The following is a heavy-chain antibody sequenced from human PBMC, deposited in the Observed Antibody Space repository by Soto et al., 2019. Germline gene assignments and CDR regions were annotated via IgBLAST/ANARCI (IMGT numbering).Heavy chain of an antibody. D-gene: IGHD2-15*01. CDR1: GDSVSSNSAA. Sequence: SQTLSLTCAISGDSVSSNSAAWNWIRQSPSRGLEWLGRTYYRSKWYNDYAVSVKSRITHNPDTSKNQFTLQRNSVTPEDTAVYYCARTVDDDVVADYFDYWGQGTLVTVSS. V-gene: IGHV6-1*01. J-gene: IGHJ4*02. CDR3: ARTVDDDVVADYFDY. CDR2: TYYRSKWYN.